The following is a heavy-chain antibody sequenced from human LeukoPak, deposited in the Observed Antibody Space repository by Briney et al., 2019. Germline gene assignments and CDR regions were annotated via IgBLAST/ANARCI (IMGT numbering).Heavy chain of an antibody. D-gene: IGHD2-2*01. CDR1: GGSISSYD. Sequence: SETLCLTCTVSGGSISSYDWSWIRQPPGKGLEWIWRIYTSGRTNYNPSLKRRVTMSVDTSKNQVSLKLSSVTAADTAVYYCARDRGSTSSNYYYYYIDVWGKGTTVTVSS. CDR3: ARDRGSTSSNYYYYYIDV. CDR2: IYTSGRT. J-gene: IGHJ6*03. V-gene: IGHV4-4*07.